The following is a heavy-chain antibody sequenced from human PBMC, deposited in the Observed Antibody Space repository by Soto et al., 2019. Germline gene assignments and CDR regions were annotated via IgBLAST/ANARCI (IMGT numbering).Heavy chain of an antibody. V-gene: IGHV4-39*01. CDR3: ARRGIAVALYS. Sequence: QLQLQESGPGLVKPSETLSLSCTVSGGSISSTIYYWGWIRQPPGKGLEWIGSIYYSGSTYYNPSLKSRGTISVDTSKNQFSLKLSSVTAADTAVYYCARRGIAVALYSWCQGTLVTVSS. J-gene: IGHJ4*02. D-gene: IGHD6-19*01. CDR1: GGSISSTIYY. CDR2: IYYSGST.